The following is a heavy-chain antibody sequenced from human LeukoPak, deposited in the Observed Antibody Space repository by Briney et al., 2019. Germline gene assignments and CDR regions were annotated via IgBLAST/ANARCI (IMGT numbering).Heavy chain of an antibody. D-gene: IGHD2-2*01. CDR3: ARADRGYSSSTSCYYGMDV. Sequence: GGSLRLSCAASGFTFSSYSMNWVRQAPGKGLEWVSSISSSSSYIYYADSVKGRFTISRDNAKNSLYLQMNSLRAEDTAVYYCARADRGYSSSTSCYYGMDVWGKGTPVTVSS. CDR2: ISSSSSYI. V-gene: IGHV3-21*01. J-gene: IGHJ6*04. CDR1: GFTFSSYS.